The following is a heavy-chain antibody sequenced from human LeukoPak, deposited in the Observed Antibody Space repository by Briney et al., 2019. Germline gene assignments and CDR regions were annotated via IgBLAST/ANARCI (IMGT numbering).Heavy chain of an antibody. V-gene: IGHV4-61*01. Sequence: PSETLSLTCTVSGGSISSGSYYWSWIRQPPGKGLEWIGYIYYSGSTNYNPSLKSRVTISVDTSKNQFSLKLSSVTAADTAVYYCARGDGRMVPTQYFQHWGQGTLVTVSS. CDR3: ARGDGRMVPTQYFQH. J-gene: IGHJ1*01. D-gene: IGHD4/OR15-4a*01. CDR2: IYYSGST. CDR1: GGSISSGSYY.